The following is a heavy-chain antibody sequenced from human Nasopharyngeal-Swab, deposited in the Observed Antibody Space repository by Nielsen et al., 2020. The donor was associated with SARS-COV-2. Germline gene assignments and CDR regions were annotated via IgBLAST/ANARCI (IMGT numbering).Heavy chain of an antibody. Sequence: GESLKISCAASGFTFSSYAMHWVRQAPGKGLEWVAVISYDGSNKYYADSVKGRFTISRDNSKNTVSLQMNSLRAEDTAVYYCAKAGGYYYGSGRLYSDYWGQGTLVTVSS. CDR2: ISYDGSNK. CDR1: GFTFSSYA. CDR3: AKAGGYYYGSGRLYSDY. J-gene: IGHJ4*02. V-gene: IGHV3-30-3*01. D-gene: IGHD3-10*01.